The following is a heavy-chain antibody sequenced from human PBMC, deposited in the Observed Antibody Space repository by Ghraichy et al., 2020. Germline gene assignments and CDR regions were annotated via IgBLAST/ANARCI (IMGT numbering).Heavy chain of an antibody. J-gene: IGHJ4*02. CDR3: AKDPDGSGCYFHSYFDY. V-gene: IGHV3-23*01. D-gene: IGHD6-19*01. CDR1: GFPFRLYS. Sequence: GGSLRLSCTVSGFPFRLYSMSWVRQAPGKGLEWVASLSQNGGSTSYADSVKGRFTISRDNSKNTLYLQMNSLGPEDTAVYDCAKDPDGSGCYFHSYFDYWRQGTLVADSS. CDR2: LSQNGGST.